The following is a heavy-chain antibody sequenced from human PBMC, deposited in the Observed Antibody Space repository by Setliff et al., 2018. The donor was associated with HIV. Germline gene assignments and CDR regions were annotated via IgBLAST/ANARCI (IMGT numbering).Heavy chain of an antibody. D-gene: IGHD4-17*01. V-gene: IGHV1-2*02. J-gene: IGHJ4*02. CDR3: ARDDHGDPFDY. CDR1: GYTFTGSF. Sequence: GASVKVSCKSSGYTFTGSFMHWVRQAPGQGLEWMGWINCNSGGTYYAQNFRGRVTMTRDTSINTAYMELSKLRSDDTAVYYCARDDHGDPFDYWGQGTLVTVSS. CDR2: INCNSGGT.